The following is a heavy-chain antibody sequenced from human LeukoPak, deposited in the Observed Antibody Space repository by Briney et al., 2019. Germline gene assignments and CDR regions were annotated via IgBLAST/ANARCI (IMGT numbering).Heavy chain of an antibody. J-gene: IGHJ3*02. V-gene: IGHV3-23*01. CDR2: EGSAGGT. CDR3: ASRTWIGAGYYAFDI. CDR1: GFTLTNHA. Sequence: GGSLRLSCTASGFTLTNHAVSWVRQAPGKGLEWVSAEGSAGGTYYADSVKGRFTISRDHSQNTLSLQLNSLRVEDTAVYYCASRTWIGAGYYAFDIWGQGTMVTVSS. D-gene: IGHD1-26*01.